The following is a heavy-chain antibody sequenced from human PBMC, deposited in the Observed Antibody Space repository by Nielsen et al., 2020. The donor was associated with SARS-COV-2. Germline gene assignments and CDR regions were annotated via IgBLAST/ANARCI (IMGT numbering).Heavy chain of an antibody. J-gene: IGHJ4*02. Sequence: GGSLRLSCAASGFTFSSFSMSWVRQAPGKGLEWVSSISSTSRYIHYGDSVKGRFTVSRDTAQNSLYLQMNSLRAEDTAVYYCASGYRPWGQGTLVTVSS. CDR3: ASGYRP. CDR2: ISSTSRYI. CDR1: GFTFSSFS. D-gene: IGHD5-18*01. V-gene: IGHV3-21*04.